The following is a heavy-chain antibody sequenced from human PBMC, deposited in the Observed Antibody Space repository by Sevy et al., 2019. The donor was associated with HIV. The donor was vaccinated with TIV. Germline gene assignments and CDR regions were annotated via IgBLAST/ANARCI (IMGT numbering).Heavy chain of an antibody. CDR2: IKSKSDGGTV. Sequence: GGSLRLSCAASGFTFSDYSMHWVRQAPGKGLEWVGRIKSKSDGGTVEHAAPVKGRFTISRDDSKDTLYLQMNSLKTEDTAVYFCITYPRITTTGTGGFDPWGQGTLVTVSS. J-gene: IGHJ5*02. D-gene: IGHD6-13*01. CDR3: ITYPRITTTGTGGFDP. CDR1: GFTFSDYS. V-gene: IGHV3-15*01.